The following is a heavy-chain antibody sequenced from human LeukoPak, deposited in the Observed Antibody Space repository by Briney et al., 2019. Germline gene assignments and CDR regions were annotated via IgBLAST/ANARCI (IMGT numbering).Heavy chain of an antibody. J-gene: IGHJ4*02. Sequence: GESLKISCKGSGYKFTTDYIGWVRQMPGKGLEWMGIIYPDDSETKYSPSFIGQVTMSVDKSITTAFLQWSSLKASDTAMYYCARPPSYDSSGHLGGDYWGQGTLVTVSS. CDR1: GYKFTTDY. CDR2: IYPDDSET. D-gene: IGHD3-22*01. V-gene: IGHV5-51*01. CDR3: ARPPSYDSSGHLGGDY.